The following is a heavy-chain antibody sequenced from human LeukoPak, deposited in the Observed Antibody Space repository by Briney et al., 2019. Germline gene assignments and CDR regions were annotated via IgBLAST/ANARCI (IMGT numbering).Heavy chain of an antibody. CDR3: ARVANSNYYFDC. CDR2: ISGSSGTI. V-gene: IGHV3-48*02. CDR1: GFTFSSYN. D-gene: IGHD1-7*01. J-gene: IGHJ4*02. Sequence: GGSLRLSCTASGFTFSSYNMNWVRQTPGKGREWLSYISGSSGTIYYADSVKGRFTISRDNAKNSLDLQMNSLRDEDTALYYCARVANSNYYFDCWGQGTLVTVSS.